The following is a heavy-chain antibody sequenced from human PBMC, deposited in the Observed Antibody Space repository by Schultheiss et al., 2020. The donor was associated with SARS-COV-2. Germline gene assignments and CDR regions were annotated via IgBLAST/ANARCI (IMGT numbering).Heavy chain of an antibody. CDR3: AKAHTNYYDSSGYYPHYYYYGMDV. CDR2: ISGSGGST. D-gene: IGHD3-22*01. J-gene: IGHJ6*02. Sequence: GESLKISCAASGFTFSSYAMSWVRQAPGKGLEWVSAISGSGGSTYYADSMKGRFTISRDNSKNTLYLQMNSLRAEDTAVYYCAKAHTNYYDSSGYYPHYYYYGMDVWGQGTTVTVSS. V-gene: IGHV3-23*01. CDR1: GFTFSSYA.